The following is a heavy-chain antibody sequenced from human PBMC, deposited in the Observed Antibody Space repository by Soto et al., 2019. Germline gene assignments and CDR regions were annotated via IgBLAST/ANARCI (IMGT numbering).Heavy chain of an antibody. Sequence: QVQLVQSGADVKKPGASVTVSCKASGYTFTTYEINWVRQAPGRGLEWMGQVIPMYDSVNYAESFQGRVTITADKSTNIAYMELSSLRSEDTALYFCASWRSYSGSYCFDYWGQGTLVIVSS. D-gene: IGHD1-26*01. CDR3: ASWRSYSGSYCFDY. V-gene: IGHV1-69*06. CDR2: VIPMYDSV. CDR1: GYTFTTYE. J-gene: IGHJ4*02.